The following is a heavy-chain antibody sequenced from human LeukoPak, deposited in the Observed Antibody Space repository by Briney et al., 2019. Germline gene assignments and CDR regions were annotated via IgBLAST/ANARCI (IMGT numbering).Heavy chain of an antibody. CDR2: IKSKTDGGTT. D-gene: IGHD6-13*01. CDR1: GFTFSNAW. Sequence: PGGSLRLSCAPSGFTFSNAWMSWVRQAPGRGLEWVGRIKSKTDGGTTDYAAPVKGRFTISRDDSKTMLNPEMSSLYSEDTAVYYSTTAVGTWGQGTLVTVSS. V-gene: IGHV3-15*01. CDR3: TTAVGT. J-gene: IGHJ4*02.